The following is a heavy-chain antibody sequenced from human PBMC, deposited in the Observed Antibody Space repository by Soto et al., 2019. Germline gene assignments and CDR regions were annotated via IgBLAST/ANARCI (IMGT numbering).Heavy chain of an antibody. V-gene: IGHV1-3*01. D-gene: IGHD6-19*01. Sequence: ASVKVSCKASGYIFTSYAIHWVRQAPGQRLEWMAWINAGDGNTKCSQKFQGRVTITRDTSASTAYMELSSLRSEDTAVYYCTRATAVAGRNWFDPWGQGTLVTV. CDR3: TRATAVAGRNWFDP. CDR2: INAGDGNT. CDR1: GYIFTSYA. J-gene: IGHJ5*02.